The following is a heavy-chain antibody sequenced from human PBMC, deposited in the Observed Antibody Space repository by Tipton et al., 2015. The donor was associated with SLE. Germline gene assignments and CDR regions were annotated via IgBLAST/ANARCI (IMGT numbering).Heavy chain of an antibody. CDR3: ARGGYDFWSGPGNY. V-gene: IGHV4-34*01. D-gene: IGHD3-3*01. CDR1: GGSFSGYH. J-gene: IGHJ4*02. Sequence: LRLSCAVYGGSFSGYHWSWIRQPPGKGLEWIGEINHSGSAPYNPSLKSRVTISLDTSKNQFSLKLRSVTAADTAVYYCARGGYDFWSGPGNYWGQGTLVTVSS. CDR2: INHSGSA.